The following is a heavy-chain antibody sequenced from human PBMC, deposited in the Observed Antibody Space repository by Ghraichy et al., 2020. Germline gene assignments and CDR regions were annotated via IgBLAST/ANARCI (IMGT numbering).Heavy chain of an antibody. V-gene: IGHV3-74*01. CDR2: ISSDGRTT. CDR1: GFTFRSYW. CDR3: ARDRSTGIPDFDY. J-gene: IGHJ4*02. Sequence: GALRLSCAASGFTFRSYWMHWFRQAPKKGLVWVSRISSDGRTTDYADSVKGRFTISRDDAKNTLYLQMNRLRAEDTAIYYCARDRSTGIPDFDYWGQGALVTVSP. D-gene: IGHD2-8*02.